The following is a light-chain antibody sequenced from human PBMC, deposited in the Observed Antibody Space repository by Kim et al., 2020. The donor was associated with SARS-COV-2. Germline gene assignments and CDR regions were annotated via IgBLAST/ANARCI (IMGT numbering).Light chain of an antibody. CDR1: LLAKRY. Sequence: SVSPGKTARIPCSGNLLAKRYTRWFQQKPGQAPVLIIYKDTERPSGIPERFSGSSSGTTVTLTISGAQVEDEADYYCYSASDSNLLFGGGTQLTVL. CDR3: YSASDSNLL. V-gene: IGLV3-27*01. J-gene: IGLJ2*01. CDR2: KDT.